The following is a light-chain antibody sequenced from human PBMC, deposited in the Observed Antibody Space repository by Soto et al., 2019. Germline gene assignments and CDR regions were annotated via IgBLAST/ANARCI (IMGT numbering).Light chain of an antibody. CDR3: SSWDASLNGYV. Sequence: QSVLTQPPSASGTPGQMLTISCSGSSANIGSKTVNWYQQLPGTAPKLLIYSNYQRPSGVPDRFSGSKSGTSASLAISGLQSEDEADYYCSSWDASLNGYVFGTGTKLTVL. CDR2: SNY. J-gene: IGLJ1*01. CDR1: SANIGSKT. V-gene: IGLV1-44*01.